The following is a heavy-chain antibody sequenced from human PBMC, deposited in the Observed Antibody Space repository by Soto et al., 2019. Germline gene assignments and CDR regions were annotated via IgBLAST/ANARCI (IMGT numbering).Heavy chain of an antibody. CDR3: ARHYTMDV. Sequence: XESLKISCQGSGYSFTNYWIGWVRQMPGKGLEWMGSIYPGDSDTRYSPSFQGQVTISADKSISTAYLQWSSLKASDTAMYYCARHYTMDVWGQGTTVTVSS. V-gene: IGHV5-51*01. J-gene: IGHJ6*02. CDR1: GYSFTNYW. D-gene: IGHD4-4*01. CDR2: IYPGDSDT.